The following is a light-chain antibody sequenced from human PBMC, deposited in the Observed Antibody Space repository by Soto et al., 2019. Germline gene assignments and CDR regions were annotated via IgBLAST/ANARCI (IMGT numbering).Light chain of an antibody. CDR1: SSDVGGYNY. CDR2: EVS. J-gene: IGLJ1*01. V-gene: IGLV2-8*01. CDR3: SSYSGTNYHYV. Sequence: QSALTQPPSASGSFGQSVTISCTGTSSDVGGYNYVSWYQQHPGKAPKLMIYEVSERPSGVPDRFSGSKSGNTAPLPVSGLQPDDAADYYCSSYSGTNYHYVFGTGTKVTVL.